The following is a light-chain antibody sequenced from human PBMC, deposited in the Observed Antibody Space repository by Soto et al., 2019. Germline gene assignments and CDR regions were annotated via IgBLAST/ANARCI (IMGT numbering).Light chain of an antibody. J-gene: IGKJ1*01. CDR2: GAS. V-gene: IGKV3-15*01. CDR3: HQYDNWLRT. Sequence: EIVMTQSPATLSVSPGERATLSCRASQGISTNLAWYQQKPGQAPRLLIYGASTRATGIPARFSGSGSGTEFTLTISSLQSEDFAVYYCHQYDNWLRTFGQGTKVEIK. CDR1: QGISTN.